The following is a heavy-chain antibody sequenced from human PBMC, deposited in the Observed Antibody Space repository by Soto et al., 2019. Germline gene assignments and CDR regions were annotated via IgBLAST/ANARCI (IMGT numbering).Heavy chain of an antibody. Sequence: PGGSLRLSCGASGFTFISYGMHWVRQAPGKGLEWVAFIWHDGGNKFYAESVKGRFTISRDNSKNTLYLQMTSLSAEDTAMYYCARDGDVNTGFGKDYWGQGTLVTVSS. CDR3: ARDGDVNTGFGKDY. CDR1: GFTFISYG. D-gene: IGHD3-16*01. CDR2: IWHDGGNK. V-gene: IGHV3-33*01. J-gene: IGHJ4*02.